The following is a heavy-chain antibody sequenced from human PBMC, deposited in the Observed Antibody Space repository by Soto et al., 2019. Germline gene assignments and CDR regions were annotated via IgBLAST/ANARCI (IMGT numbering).Heavy chain of an antibody. CDR2: ISGSGGST. CDR3: AKIRVAVTTHPYFDY. CDR1: GFTFSSYA. Sequence: GGSLRLSCAASGFTFSSYAMSWVRQAPGKGLEWVSAISGSGGSTYYADSVKGRFTISRDNSKNTLYLQMNSLRAEDTAVYYCAKIRVAVTTHPYFDYWRQGTLVTVSS. V-gene: IGHV3-23*01. J-gene: IGHJ4*02. D-gene: IGHD4-4*01.